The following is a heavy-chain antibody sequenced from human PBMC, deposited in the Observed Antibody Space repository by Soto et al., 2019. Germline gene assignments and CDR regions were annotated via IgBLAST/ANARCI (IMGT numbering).Heavy chain of an antibody. CDR2: IYTDGSRT. J-gene: IGHJ6*02. V-gene: IGHV3-74*01. Sequence: EVQLVESGGGLVQPGGSLRLSCAASGFTFSSYWMHWVRQAPGKGLVWVSRIYTDGSRTNYADSVKGRCTISSDNAKTPLYLQVNSLRAEDTAVYYCARGLMHLYGMDVWGHGTTVTVSS. CDR3: ARGLMHLYGMDV. D-gene: IGHD3-16*01. CDR1: GFTFSSYW.